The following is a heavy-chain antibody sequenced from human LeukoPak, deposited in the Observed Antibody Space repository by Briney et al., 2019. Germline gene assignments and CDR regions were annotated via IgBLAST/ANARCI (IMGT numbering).Heavy chain of an antibody. Sequence: GGSLRLSCAASGFTVSSNYMSWVRQAPGKGLEWVSAISGSGGSTYYADSVKGRFTISRDNSKNTLYLQMNSLRAEDTAVYYCAKVDGYYWSGYYGYFQHWGQGTLVTVSS. CDR3: AKVDGYYWSGYYGYFQH. J-gene: IGHJ1*01. CDR1: GFTVSSNY. CDR2: ISGSGGST. D-gene: IGHD3-3*01. V-gene: IGHV3-23*01.